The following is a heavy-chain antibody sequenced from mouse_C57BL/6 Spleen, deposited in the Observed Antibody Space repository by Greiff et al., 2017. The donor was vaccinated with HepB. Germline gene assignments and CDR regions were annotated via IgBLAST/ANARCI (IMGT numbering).Heavy chain of an antibody. CDR3: ARSRLYGSSSYWYFDV. CDR2: INPNNGGT. D-gene: IGHD1-1*01. Sequence: VQLQQSGPELVKPGASVKMSCKASGYTFTDYNMHWVKQSHGKSLEWIGYINPNNGGTSYNQKFKGKATLTVNKSSSTAYMELRSLTSEDSAVYYCARSRLYGSSSYWYFDVWGTGTTVTVSS. V-gene: IGHV1-22*01. J-gene: IGHJ1*03. CDR1: GYTFTDYN.